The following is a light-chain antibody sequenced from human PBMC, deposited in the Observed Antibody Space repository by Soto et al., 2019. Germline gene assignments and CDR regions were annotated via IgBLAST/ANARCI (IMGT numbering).Light chain of an antibody. CDR3: QPCGTSPGT. Sequence: EIVLTQSPGTLSLSPGERSTRSCLASQSVSSSYLAWYQQKPGQAPRLLIYGASTGATGITARFSGSGSGTEFIITISSLQSEDFAVYYCQPCGTSPGTVGPGTKVDIK. J-gene: IGKJ1*01. CDR2: GAS. CDR1: QSVSSSY. V-gene: IGKV3-20*01.